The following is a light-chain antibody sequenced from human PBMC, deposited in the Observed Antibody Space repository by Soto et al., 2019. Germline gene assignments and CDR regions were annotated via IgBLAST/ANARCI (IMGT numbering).Light chain of an antibody. CDR3: SSYGGRYNYV. CDR1: SSDVGSYNR. CDR2: EVS. Sequence: QSALTQPPSVSGSPGQSVTISCTGTSSDVGSYNRVSWYQQPPGTAPKLMIYEVSNRPSGVPDRFSGSKSGNTASLTVSGLQAEDEADYYWSSYGGRYNYVFGTGTQLTVL. J-gene: IGLJ1*01. V-gene: IGLV2-18*02.